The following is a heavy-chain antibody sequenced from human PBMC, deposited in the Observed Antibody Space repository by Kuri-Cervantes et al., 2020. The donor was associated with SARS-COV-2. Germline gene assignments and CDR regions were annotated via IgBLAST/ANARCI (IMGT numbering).Heavy chain of an antibody. D-gene: IGHD3-10*01. CDR1: GGSISSGGYY. CDR2: IYYSGST. CDR3: ARALWFGELLGGYFDY. J-gene: IGHJ4*02. Sequence: SETLSLTCTVSGGSISSGGYYWSWIRQHPGKGLEWIGYIYYSGSTYYNPSLKSLVTISVDTSKNQFSLKPSSVTPEDTAVYYCARALWFGELLGGYFDYWGQGTLVTVSS. V-gene: IGHV4-31*01.